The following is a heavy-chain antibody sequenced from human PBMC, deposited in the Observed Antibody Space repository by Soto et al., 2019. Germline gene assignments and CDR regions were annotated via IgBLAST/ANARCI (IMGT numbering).Heavy chain of an antibody. D-gene: IGHD2-15*01. CDR3: ARDDCSGGSCYNDY. V-gene: IGHV1-18*01. CDR2: ISAYNGNT. CDR1: GYTFTSYG. J-gene: IGHJ4*02. Sequence: GASVKVSCKASGYTFTSYGITWVRQAPGQGLEWMGWISAYNGNTNYAQKLQGRVTMTTDTSTSTAYMELRSLRSDDTAVYYCARDDCSGGSCYNDYWGQGTLVTVSS.